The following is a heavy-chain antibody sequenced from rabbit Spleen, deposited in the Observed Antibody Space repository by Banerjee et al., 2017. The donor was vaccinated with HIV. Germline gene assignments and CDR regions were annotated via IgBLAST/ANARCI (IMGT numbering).Heavy chain of an antibody. D-gene: IGHD4-1*01. J-gene: IGHJ6*01. CDR3: ARDLAGVIGWNFSW. V-gene: IGHV1S40*01. CDR1: SFKKKDV. CDR2: INMVTGKS. Sequence: SFKKKDVMCWVRQAPGKGLEWITCINMVTGKSVYASWAKGGVNGFRTSKVKVVLKFARPIVADTATYFCARDLAGVIGWNFSWWGPGTLVTVS.